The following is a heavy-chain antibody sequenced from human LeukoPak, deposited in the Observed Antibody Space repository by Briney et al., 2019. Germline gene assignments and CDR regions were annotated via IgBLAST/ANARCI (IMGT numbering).Heavy chain of an antibody. CDR1: GGSFSGYY. D-gene: IGHD6-13*01. CDR2: INHSGST. Sequence: PSETLSLTCAVYGGSFSGYYWSWIRQPPGKGLEWIGEINHSGSTNYNPSLKSRVTISVDTSKNQFSLKLSSVTAADTAVYYCARDKGPPRARIAAAGTSGMDVWGQGTTVTVSS. CDR3: ARDKGPPRARIAAAGTSGMDV. V-gene: IGHV4-34*01. J-gene: IGHJ6*02.